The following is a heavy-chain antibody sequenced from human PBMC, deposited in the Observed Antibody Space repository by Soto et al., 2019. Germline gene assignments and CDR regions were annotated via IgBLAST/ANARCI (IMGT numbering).Heavy chain of an antibody. CDR2: ISGSGGNT. D-gene: IGHD3-10*01. J-gene: IGHJ6*02. Sequence: EVQMLESGGGLVHPGGSLRLSCAASGFTFSNYAMNWVRQAPGKGLGWASSISGSGGNTYYADSGKGRLTISRDSSKNTLYLQMNSLRVEDTGVYYCAKDLNGSGSFTSYYHYGMDVWGQGTTVTVSS. V-gene: IGHV3-23*01. CDR1: GFTFSNYA. CDR3: AKDLNGSGSFTSYYHYGMDV.